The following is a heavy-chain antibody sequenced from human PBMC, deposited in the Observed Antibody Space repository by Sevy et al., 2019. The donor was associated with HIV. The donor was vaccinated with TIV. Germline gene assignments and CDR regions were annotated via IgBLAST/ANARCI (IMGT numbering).Heavy chain of an antibody. J-gene: IGHJ5*02. D-gene: IGHD2-2*01. CDR2: ISYDGSNK. Sequence: GGSLRLSCAASGFTFSSYAMHWVRQAPGKGLEWVAVISYDGSNKYYADSVKGRLTISRDNSKNTLYLQMNSLRAEDTAVYYCARFAQVKRYCSSTSCFQGVFDPWGQGTLVTVSS. CDR1: GFTFSSYA. CDR3: ARFAQVKRYCSSTSCFQGVFDP. V-gene: IGHV3-30*04.